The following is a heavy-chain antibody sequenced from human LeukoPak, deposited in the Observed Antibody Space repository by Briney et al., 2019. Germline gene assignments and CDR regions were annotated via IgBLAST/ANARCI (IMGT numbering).Heavy chain of an antibody. CDR2: IYYSGST. Sequence: SETLSLTCTVSGGSISSYYWSWIRQPPGKGLEWIGYIYYSGSTNYNPSLKSRVTISVDTSKNQFSLKLSSVTAADTAVYYCARSQWELLHYYYYMDVWGKGTTVTVSS. D-gene: IGHD1-26*01. CDR1: GGSISSYY. J-gene: IGHJ6*03. V-gene: IGHV4-59*01. CDR3: ARSQWELLHYYYYMDV.